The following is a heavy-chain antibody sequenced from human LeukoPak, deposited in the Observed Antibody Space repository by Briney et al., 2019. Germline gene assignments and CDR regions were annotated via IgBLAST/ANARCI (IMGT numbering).Heavy chain of an antibody. J-gene: IGHJ4*02. D-gene: IGHD5-12*01. Sequence: GGSLRLSCAASGFTVSSNYMSWVRQAPGKGLEWVSVNYSGGSSYYADSVKGRFTISRDNSKNTVYLQMNSLRVEDTAVYYCARGMGGYGGYDYWGQGTLVTVSS. CDR2: NYSGGSS. CDR3: ARGMGGYGGYDY. CDR1: GFTVSSNY. V-gene: IGHV3-66*01.